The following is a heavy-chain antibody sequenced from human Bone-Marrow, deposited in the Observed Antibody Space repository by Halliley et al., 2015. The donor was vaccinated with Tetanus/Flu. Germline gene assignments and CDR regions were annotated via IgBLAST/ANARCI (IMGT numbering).Heavy chain of an antibody. Sequence: EIYHNGPPTYTPSLKSRVPISVDKPKNQFPLKLTSVTAADTAVYYCARSSGWSSGWGAIANFDSWGQGTLVTVSS. CDR3: ARSSGWSSGWGAIANFDS. J-gene: IGHJ4*02. V-gene: IGHV4-4*02. CDR2: IYHNGPP. D-gene: IGHD6-25*01.